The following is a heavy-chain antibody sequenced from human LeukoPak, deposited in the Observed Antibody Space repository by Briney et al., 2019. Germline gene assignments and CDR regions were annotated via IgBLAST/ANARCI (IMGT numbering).Heavy chain of an antibody. D-gene: IGHD3-3*01. CDR1: GYSFTSYW. CDR3: ARTPEWSNYYYYMDV. CDR2: IYPGDSDT. J-gene: IGHJ6*03. V-gene: IGHV5-51*01. Sequence: RGESLKISCKGSGYSFTSYWIGWVRQMPGKGLEWMGIIYPGDSDTRYSPSFQGQVTISADKSISTAYLQWSSLKASDTAMYYCARTPEWSNYYYYMDVWGKGTTVTVSS.